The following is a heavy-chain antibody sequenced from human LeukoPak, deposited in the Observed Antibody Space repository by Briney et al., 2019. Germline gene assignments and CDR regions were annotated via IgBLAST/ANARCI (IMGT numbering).Heavy chain of an antibody. Sequence: GGSLRLSCAASGFTFSSYEMNWVRQAPGKGLEWVSVIYSGGGTYYADSVKGRFTISRDNSKNMLYLQMNSLRAEDTAVYYCARGGSGSYLDYWGQGTLVTVSS. J-gene: IGHJ4*02. D-gene: IGHD1-26*01. CDR3: ARGGSGSYLDY. CDR1: GFTFSSYE. V-gene: IGHV3-53*01. CDR2: IYSGGGT.